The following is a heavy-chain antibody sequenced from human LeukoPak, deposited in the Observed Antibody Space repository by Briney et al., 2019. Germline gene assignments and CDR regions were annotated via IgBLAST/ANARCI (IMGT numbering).Heavy chain of an antibody. V-gene: IGHV3-23*01. CDR2: IRSTGAST. J-gene: IGHJ3*02. CDR1: GFTFSAFA. Sequence: PGGSLRLSCAASGFTFSAFAMTWVRQAPGKGLEWVSTIRSTGASTYYADSVKGRFTISRDNSKNTLYLQMNSLRAEDTAVYYCAKAQWFGESDDAFDIWGQGTMVTVSS. CDR3: AKAQWFGESDDAFDI. D-gene: IGHD3-10*01.